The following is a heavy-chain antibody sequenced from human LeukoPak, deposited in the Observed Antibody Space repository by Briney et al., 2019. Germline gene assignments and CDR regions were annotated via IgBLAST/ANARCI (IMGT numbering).Heavy chain of an antibody. J-gene: IGHJ6*02. V-gene: IGHV1-2*02. CDR2: INPNSGGT. Sequence: GASVKVSCKASGYTFTCYYMHWVRQAPGQGLEWMGWINPNSGGTNYAQKFQGRVTMTRDTSISTAYMELSRLRSDDTAVYYCARDRAVAGTGYYYYYGMDVWGQGTTVTVSS. CDR3: ARDRAVAGTGYYYYYGMDV. CDR1: GYTFTCYY. D-gene: IGHD6-19*01.